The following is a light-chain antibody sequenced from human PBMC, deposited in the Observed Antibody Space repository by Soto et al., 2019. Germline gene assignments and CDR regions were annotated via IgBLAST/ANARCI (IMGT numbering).Light chain of an antibody. CDR1: QSINSW. J-gene: IGKJ1*01. Sequence: DIQMTQSPSTLSASVGDRVTITCRASQSINSWLAWYQQKPGKAPKVLIYKASSLKSGVPSRFSGSGSGTEFTLTISSLQPDDFATYYCQQYNSYWTFGQGTKVEVK. V-gene: IGKV1-5*03. CDR3: QQYNSYWT. CDR2: KAS.